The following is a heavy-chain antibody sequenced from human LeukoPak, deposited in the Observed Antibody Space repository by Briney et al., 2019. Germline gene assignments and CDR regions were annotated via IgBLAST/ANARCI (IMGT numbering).Heavy chain of an antibody. V-gene: IGHV3-23*01. Sequence: GGSLRLSCAASGFTFRDSAMTWVRHVPGKGLEWVSLISYSGGNAYYADSVKGRFTISRDNSENTLSLQMNSLRVEDKARYYCAKDIQLSTWGLGTMVTVSS. D-gene: IGHD3-16*02. CDR1: GFTFRDSA. J-gene: IGHJ3*01. CDR3: AKDIQLST. CDR2: ISYSGGNA.